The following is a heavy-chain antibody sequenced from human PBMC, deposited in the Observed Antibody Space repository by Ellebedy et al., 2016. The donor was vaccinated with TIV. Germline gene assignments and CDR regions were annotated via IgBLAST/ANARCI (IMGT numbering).Heavy chain of an antibody. D-gene: IGHD5-24*01. CDR1: GYSFTSHG. J-gene: IGHJ5*02. CDR2: VTAYNRDT. Sequence: AALVKVSCKASGYSFTSHGISWVRQAPGQGLQWMGWVTAYNRDTYCAQNFQGRVTFTTDTSSSTAYMELRSLRSDDTGVYYCARGAMALSWGQGTLVTVSS. CDR3: ARGAMALS. V-gene: IGHV1-18*01.